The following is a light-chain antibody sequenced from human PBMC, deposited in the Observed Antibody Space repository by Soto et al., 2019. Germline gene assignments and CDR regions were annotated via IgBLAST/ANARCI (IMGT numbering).Light chain of an antibody. J-gene: IGKJ1*01. CDR2: DAS. CDR1: QSISRW. V-gene: IGKV1-5*01. CDR3: QQYNSYSWT. Sequence: DIQMTQSPSTLSASVGDRVTITCRASQSISRWLAWHQQKPGKAPKLLIYDASSLESGVPSRFSGSGSGTEFTLTISSLQPDDFATYYCQQYNSYSWTFGQGTKVDIK.